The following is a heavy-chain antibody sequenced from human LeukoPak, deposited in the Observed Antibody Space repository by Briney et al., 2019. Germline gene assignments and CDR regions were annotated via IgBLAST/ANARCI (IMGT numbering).Heavy chain of an antibody. CDR1: GYTFTGYY. CDR2: INPNSGGT. V-gene: IGHV1-2*02. J-gene: IGHJ4*02. Sequence: ASVKVSCKASGYTFTGYYMHWVRQAPGQGLEWMGWINPNSGGTNYAQKFQGRVTTTRDTSISTAYMELSRLRSDDTAVYYCARDSSGWYYFDYWGQGTLVTVSS. D-gene: IGHD6-19*01. CDR3: ARDSSGWYYFDY.